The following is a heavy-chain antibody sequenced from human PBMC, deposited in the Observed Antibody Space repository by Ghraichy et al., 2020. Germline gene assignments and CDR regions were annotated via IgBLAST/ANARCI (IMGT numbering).Heavy chain of an antibody. J-gene: IGHJ6*02. V-gene: IGHV4-31*03. CDR2: IYYTGTT. CDR1: GGSIDYGGFY. D-gene: IGHD6-6*01. CDR3: ARGRSYSSSSYGLDV. Sequence: SETLSLTCTVSGGSIDYGGFYWSWIRQHPGKGPEWLGYIYYTGTTYYNLSLKSRLVISVDTSKNQFSLKLSSVTAAATAVYYCARGRSYSSSSYGLDVWGQGTTVTVSS.